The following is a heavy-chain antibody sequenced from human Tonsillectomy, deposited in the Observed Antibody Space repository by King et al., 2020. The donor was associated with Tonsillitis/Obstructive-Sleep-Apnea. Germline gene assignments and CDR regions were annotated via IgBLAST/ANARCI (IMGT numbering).Heavy chain of an antibody. CDR1: GFTFSNAW. J-gene: IGHJ4*02. D-gene: IGHD3-3*01. CDR2: IKSKTDGGTT. V-gene: IGHV3-15*01. CDR3: TTRSPIYDFWSGYPYFDY. Sequence: VQLVESGGGLVKPGGSLRLSCAASGFTFSNAWMSWVRQAPGKGLEWVGRIKSKTDGGTTDYAAPVKGRFTISRDDSQNMLYLQMNSLKTEDTAVYYCTTRSPIYDFWSGYPYFDYWGQGTLVTVSS.